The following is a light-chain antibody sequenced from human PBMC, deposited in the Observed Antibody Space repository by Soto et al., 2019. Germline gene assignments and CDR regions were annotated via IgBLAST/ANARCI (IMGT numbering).Light chain of an antibody. CDR1: QSVSSSY. CDR2: GAS. V-gene: IGKV3-20*01. Sequence: EIVLTQSPGTLSLSPGERATLSCRASQSVSSSYLAWYQQKPGQAPRLLIYGASSRVTGIPDRFSGSGSGTAFTLTISRLEPEDFAVYYCQQDGSAPRTFRQGTKVEIK. J-gene: IGKJ1*01. CDR3: QQDGSAPRT.